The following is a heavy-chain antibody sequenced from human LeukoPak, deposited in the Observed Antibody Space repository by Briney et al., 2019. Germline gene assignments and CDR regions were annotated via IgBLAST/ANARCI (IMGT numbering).Heavy chain of an antibody. D-gene: IGHD3-22*01. CDR2: INWNSNNI. J-gene: IGHJ4*02. CDR3: AKASSGYYSAILG. CDR1: RFTFDDYA. V-gene: IGHV3-9*01. Sequence: GGSLRLSCAASRFTFDDYAMHWVRQAPGKGLEWVSGINWNSNNIDYADSVKGRFTISRDNGKNSLYLQMNSLRAEDTALYYCAKASSGYYSAILGWGQGTLVTVSS.